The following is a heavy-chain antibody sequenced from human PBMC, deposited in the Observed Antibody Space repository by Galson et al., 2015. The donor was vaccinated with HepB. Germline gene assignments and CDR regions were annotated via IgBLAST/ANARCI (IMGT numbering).Heavy chain of an antibody. J-gene: IGHJ4*02. D-gene: IGHD5-12*01. V-gene: IGHV4-30-2*01. CDR1: GGSISSGGYS. CDR2: IYHSGST. Sequence: TLSLTCAVSGGSISSGGYSWTWIRQPPGKGLEWIGCIYHSGSTYYNPSLKSRVTISVDKSKNQFSLNLSSVTAADTAVYYCARGAGYDSNFDYWGQGTLVTVSS. CDR3: ARGAGYDSNFDY.